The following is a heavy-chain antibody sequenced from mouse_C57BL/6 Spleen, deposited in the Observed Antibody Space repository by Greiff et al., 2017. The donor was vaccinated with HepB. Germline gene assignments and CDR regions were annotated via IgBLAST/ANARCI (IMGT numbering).Heavy chain of an antibody. CDR3: VRDNLLYDYDWTYAMDY. CDR1: GFTFNTYA. J-gene: IGHJ4*01. D-gene: IGHD2-4*01. V-gene: IGHV10-3*01. Sequence: EVMLVESGGGLVQPKGSLKLSCAASGFTFNTYAMHWVRQAPGKGLEWVARIRSKSSNYATYYADSVKDRFTISRDDSQSMLYLQMNNLKTEDTAMYFCVRDNLLYDYDWTYAMDYWGQGTSVTVSS. CDR2: IRSKSSNYAT.